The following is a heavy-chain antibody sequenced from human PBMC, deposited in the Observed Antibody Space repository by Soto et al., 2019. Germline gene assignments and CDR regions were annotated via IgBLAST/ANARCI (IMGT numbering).Heavy chain of an antibody. D-gene: IGHD6-13*01. V-gene: IGHV4-61*01. CDR2: IYYSGST. Sequence: QVQLQESGPGLVKPSETLSLTCTVSGGSVSSGSYYWSWIRQPPGKGLEWIGYIYYSGSTNYNPSLKSRVTISVDTSKNQFSLKLSSVTAADTAAYYCARDQAYSTNWFDPWGQGTLVTVSS. CDR1: GGSVSSGSYY. CDR3: ARDQAYSTNWFDP. J-gene: IGHJ5*02.